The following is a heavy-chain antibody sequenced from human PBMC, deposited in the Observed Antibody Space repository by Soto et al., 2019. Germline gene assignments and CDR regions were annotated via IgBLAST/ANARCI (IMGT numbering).Heavy chain of an antibody. CDR3: ARVTGAPLEDGYSPFDY. CDR1: GGTFSSYA. J-gene: IGHJ4*02. CDR2: IIPIFGTA. D-gene: IGHD5-18*01. Sequence: ASVKVSCKASGGTFSSYAISWVRQAPGQGLEWMGGIIPIFGTANYAQKFQGRVTITADESTSTAYMELSSLRSEDTAVYYCARVTGAPLEDGYSPFDYWGQGTLVTVSS. V-gene: IGHV1-69*13.